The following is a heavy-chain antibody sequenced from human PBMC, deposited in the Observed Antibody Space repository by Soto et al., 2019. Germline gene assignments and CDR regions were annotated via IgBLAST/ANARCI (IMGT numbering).Heavy chain of an antibody. CDR3: TTGWQRTPGLIIEAFAI. V-gene: IGHV3-15*01. J-gene: IGHJ3*02. D-gene: IGHD3-16*02. Sequence: EVQLVESGGGLVKPGGSLRLSCAASGFTFSNAWMSWVRQAPGKGLEWVGRIKSKTDGGTTDYAAPVKGRFTISRDDSKNTLYLQMNSLKTEDTAVYYCTTGWQRTPGLIIEAFAIWDQGTMVTVSS. CDR1: GFTFSNAW. CDR2: IKSKTDGGTT.